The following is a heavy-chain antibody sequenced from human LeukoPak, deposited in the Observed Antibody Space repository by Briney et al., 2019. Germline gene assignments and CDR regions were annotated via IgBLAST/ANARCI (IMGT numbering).Heavy chain of an antibody. V-gene: IGHV4-4*09. CDR2: IYTSGTT. D-gene: IGHD2-2*01. CDR1: GSISSYY. Sequence: SETPSLTCTVSGSISSYYWSWIRQPPGKGLEWIGYIYTSGTTNYNPSLKSRVTISVDTSKNQFFLDLSSVTAADSAVYYCARQKCTSASCLTKNAFDVWGQGTMVTVSS. J-gene: IGHJ3*01. CDR3: ARQKCTSASCLTKNAFDV.